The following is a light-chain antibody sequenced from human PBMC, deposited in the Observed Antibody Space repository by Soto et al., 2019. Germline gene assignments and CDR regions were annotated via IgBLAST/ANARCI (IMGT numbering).Light chain of an antibody. CDR1: SSDVGGYNY. CDR3: SSYTSSSGKV. Sequence: QSALTQPASVSGSPGQSITISCTGTSSDVGGYNYVSWYQQHPGKAPKLMIYEVSNRPSGVSNRFSGSKSGNTASLTSSGLQAEDEADYYCSSYTSSSGKVFGGGTKLTVL. V-gene: IGLV2-14*01. J-gene: IGLJ2*01. CDR2: EVS.